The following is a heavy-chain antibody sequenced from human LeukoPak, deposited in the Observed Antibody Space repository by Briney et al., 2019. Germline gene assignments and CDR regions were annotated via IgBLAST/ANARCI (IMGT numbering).Heavy chain of an antibody. D-gene: IGHD1-26*01. V-gene: IGHV4-59*01. Sequence: SETLSLTCTVSGGSMTNYYWSWIRQPPGKGLEWIGYMYYGGNTNYNPSLKSRVTISVDTSKNQFSLKLSSVTAADTAVYYCARARVGANGGATTNFDYWGQGTLVTVSS. CDR1: GGSMTNYY. J-gene: IGHJ4*02. CDR2: MYYGGNT. CDR3: ARARVGANGGATTNFDY.